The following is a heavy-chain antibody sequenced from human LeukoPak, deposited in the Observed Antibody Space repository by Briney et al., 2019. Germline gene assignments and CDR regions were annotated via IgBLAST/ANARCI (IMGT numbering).Heavy chain of an antibody. V-gene: IGHV4-39*01. CDR3: ARIEVVFEY. Sequence: SETLSLTCTVSGGSISSSSYYWGWIRQPPWKGLEWIGSIYYSGSTYYNPSLKSRVTISVDTSKNQFSLKLSSVTAADTAVYYCARIEVVFEYWGQGTLVTVSS. CDR1: GGSISSSSYY. J-gene: IGHJ4*02. CDR2: IYYSGST. D-gene: IGHD2-15*01.